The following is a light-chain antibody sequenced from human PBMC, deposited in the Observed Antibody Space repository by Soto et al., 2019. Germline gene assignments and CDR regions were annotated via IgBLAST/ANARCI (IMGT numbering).Light chain of an antibody. V-gene: IGLV2-23*01. J-gene: IGLJ2*01. CDR1: SSDVGSYNL. CDR2: EGS. Sequence: QSALTRPASVSGSPGQSITISCTGTSSDVGSYNLVSWYQQHPGKAPKLMIYEGSKRPSGVSNRFSGSKSGNTASLTISGLQAEDEADYYCCSYAGRSTLVFGGGTKVTVL. CDR3: CSYAGRSTLV.